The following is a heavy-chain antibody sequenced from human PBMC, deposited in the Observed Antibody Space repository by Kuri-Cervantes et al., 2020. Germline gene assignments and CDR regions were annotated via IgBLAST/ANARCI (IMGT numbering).Heavy chain of an antibody. D-gene: IGHD6-19*01. Sequence: SETLSLTCTVSGYSISSNHYWGWIRQPPGKGLEWIGSIYHSGSAYYNPSLKSRGTISLDTSKNQFSLKLRSVTAADTAVYYCRILIAVARDGGAFDIWGQGTMVTVSS. CDR2: IYHSGSA. J-gene: IGHJ3*02. V-gene: IGHV4-38-2*02. CDR1: GYSISSNHY. CDR3: RILIAVARDGGAFDI.